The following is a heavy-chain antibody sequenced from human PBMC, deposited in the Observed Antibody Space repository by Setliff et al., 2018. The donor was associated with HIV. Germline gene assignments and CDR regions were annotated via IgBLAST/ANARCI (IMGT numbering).Heavy chain of an antibody. J-gene: IGHJ5*02. Sequence: KPSETLSLTCTVSGGSISSSSYYWGWLRQPPGKGLEWIGYIYYSGSTYYNPSLKSRVTISVDTSKNQFSLKLSSVTAADTAVYYCARDRQAAASGWFDPWGQGTLVTVSS. V-gene: IGHV4-31*03. CDR3: ARDRQAAASGWFDP. D-gene: IGHD6-13*01. CDR1: GGSISSSSYY. CDR2: IYYSGST.